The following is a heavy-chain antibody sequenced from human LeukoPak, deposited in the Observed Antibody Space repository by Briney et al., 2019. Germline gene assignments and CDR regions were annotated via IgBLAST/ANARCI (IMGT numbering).Heavy chain of an antibody. CDR1: GFTFSSYE. CDR3: ARGDTMVRGGIDY. D-gene: IGHD3-10*01. Sequence: GGSLRLSCAASGFTFSSYEMNWVRQAPGKGLEWVSYISSSGSTIYYADSVEGRFTISRDNAKNSLYLQMNSLRAEDTAVYYCARGDTMVRGGIDYWGQGTLVTVSP. CDR2: ISSSGSTI. J-gene: IGHJ4*02. V-gene: IGHV3-48*03.